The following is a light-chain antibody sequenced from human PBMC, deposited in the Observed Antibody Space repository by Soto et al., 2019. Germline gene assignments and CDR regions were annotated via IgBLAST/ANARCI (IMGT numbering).Light chain of an antibody. J-gene: IGKJ5*01. CDR1: QSISRN. V-gene: IGKV3D-15*01. Sequence: EIVMTQSPATLSVSPGESAILSCRASQSISRNLAWYQQKPGQAPRRLSYGASTRATGIPARFSGSGSGTEFTLTISSVQSEDFAVYYCQQYNIWPPITFGQGTRLEI. CDR3: QQYNIWPPIT. CDR2: GAS.